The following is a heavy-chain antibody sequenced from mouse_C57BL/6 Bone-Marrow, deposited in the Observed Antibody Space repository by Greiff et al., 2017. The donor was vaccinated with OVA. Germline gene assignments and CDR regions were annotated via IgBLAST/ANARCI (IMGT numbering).Heavy chain of an antibody. J-gene: IGHJ3*01. V-gene: IGHV1-55*01. D-gene: IGHD1-1*01. CDR2: IYPGSGST. Sequence: QVQLQQSGAELVKPGASVKMSCKASGYTFTSYWITWVKQRPGQGLEWIGEIYPGSGSTNYNEKFKSKATLTVDTSSSTAYMQLSSLTSEDSAVYYCARGGLLEAWFAYWGQGTLVTVSA. CDR3: ARGGLLEAWFAY. CDR1: GYTFTSYW.